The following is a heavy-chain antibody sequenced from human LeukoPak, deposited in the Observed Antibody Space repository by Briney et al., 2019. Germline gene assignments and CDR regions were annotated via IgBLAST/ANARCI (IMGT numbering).Heavy chain of an antibody. J-gene: IGHJ3*02. CDR2: MNPNSGNG. D-gene: IGHD2-15*01. CDR1: GYAFTSQD. V-gene: IGHV1-8*02. CDR3: ARGLRRDDI. Sequence: ASVKVSCKASGYAFTSQDINWVRQATGQGLEWMGWMNPNSGNGGYAQKFQGRVTITTDTSINTAYMELSGLRSEDTAVYYCARGLRRDDIWGQGTMVTVSS.